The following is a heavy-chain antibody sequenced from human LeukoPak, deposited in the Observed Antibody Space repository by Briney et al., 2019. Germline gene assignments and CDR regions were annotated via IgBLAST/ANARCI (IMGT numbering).Heavy chain of an antibody. CDR2: IWYDGSNK. V-gene: IGHV3-33*01. CDR3: ARHGYNYGFDH. CDR1: GFTFSNYD. Sequence: GGSLRLSCAASGFTFSNYDVHWARQAPGKGLEWVAVIWYDGSNKYYVDSVKGRFTISRDISKNTLYLQMNSLSAEDTAVYYCARHGYNYGFDHWGQGTLVTVPS. D-gene: IGHD5-24*01. J-gene: IGHJ5*02.